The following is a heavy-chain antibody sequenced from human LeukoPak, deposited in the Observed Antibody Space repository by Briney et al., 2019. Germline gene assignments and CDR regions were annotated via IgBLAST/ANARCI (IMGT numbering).Heavy chain of an antibody. Sequence: GGSLRLSCAASGFTFSSCSMNWVRQAPGKGLEWVSSISSSSSYIYYADSVKGRFTISRDNAKNSLYLQMNRLRAEDTAVYYCARDSRYGGNSRDYWGQGTLVTVSS. CDR3: ARDSRYGGNSRDY. CDR1: GFTFSSCS. V-gene: IGHV3-21*01. CDR2: ISSSSSYI. D-gene: IGHD4-23*01. J-gene: IGHJ4*02.